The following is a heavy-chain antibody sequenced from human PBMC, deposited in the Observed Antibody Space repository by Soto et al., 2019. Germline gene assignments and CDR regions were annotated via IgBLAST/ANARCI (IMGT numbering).Heavy chain of an antibody. D-gene: IGHD6-6*01. V-gene: IGHV3-33*01. Sequence: GGSLRLSCAASGFTFSSYGMHWVRQAPGKGLEWVAVIWYDGSNKYYADSEKGRFTISRDNSKNTLYLQMNSLRAEETAVYYCARVLYTGQLVDYWGQGTLVTVSS. J-gene: IGHJ4*02. CDR3: ARVLYTGQLVDY. CDR1: GFTFSSYG. CDR2: IWYDGSNK.